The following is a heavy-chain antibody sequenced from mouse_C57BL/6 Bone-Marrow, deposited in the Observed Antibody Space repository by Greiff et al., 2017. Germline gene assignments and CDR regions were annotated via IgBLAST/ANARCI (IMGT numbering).Heavy chain of an antibody. D-gene: IGHD1-1*01. CDR1: GYTFTSYW. CDR3: ARGYYGSSLYYFDY. Sequence: VQLQESGAELVRPGSSVKLSCKASGYTFTSYWMHWVKQRPIQGLEWIGNIDPSDSETHYNQKFKDKATLTVDKSSSTAYMQLSSLTSEDSAVYYCARGYYGSSLYYFDYWGQGTTLTVSS. V-gene: IGHV1-52*01. CDR2: IDPSDSET. J-gene: IGHJ2*01.